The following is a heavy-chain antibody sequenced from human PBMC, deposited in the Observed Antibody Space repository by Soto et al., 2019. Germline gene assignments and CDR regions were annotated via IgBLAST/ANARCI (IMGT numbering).Heavy chain of an antibody. CDR1: GYSFTSYW. CDR3: ARAVTIFGVQGYGMDV. CDR2: IDPSDSYT. D-gene: IGHD3-3*01. V-gene: IGHV5-10-1*01. J-gene: IGHJ6*02. Sequence: PGESLKISCKGSGYSFTSYWISWVRQMPGKGLEWMGRIDPSDSYTNYSPSFQGHVTISADKSISTAYLQWSSLKASDTAMYYCARAVTIFGVQGYGMDVWGQGTTVTVSS.